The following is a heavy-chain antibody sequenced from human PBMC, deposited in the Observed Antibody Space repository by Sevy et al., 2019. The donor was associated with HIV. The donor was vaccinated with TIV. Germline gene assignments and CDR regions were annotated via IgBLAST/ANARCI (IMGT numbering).Heavy chain of an antibody. Sequence: GGSLRLSCAASGFTFSTYSINWVRQAPGKGPEWVSSINSGSSHIYYADSVKGRFTISRDNAKNSLYLQTNSLRAEDTAVYYCARATYYYDSSDPPGGYGMDVWGQGTTVTVSS. CDR3: ARATYYYDSSDPPGGYGMDV. CDR1: GFTFSTYS. D-gene: IGHD3-22*01. J-gene: IGHJ6*02. CDR2: INSGSSHI. V-gene: IGHV3-21*06.